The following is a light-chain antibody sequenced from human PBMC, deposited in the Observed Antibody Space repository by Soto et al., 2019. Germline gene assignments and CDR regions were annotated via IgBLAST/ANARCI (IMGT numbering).Light chain of an antibody. J-gene: IGKJ5*01. V-gene: IGKV3D-15*01. CDR2: GAS. CDR1: QSVTKNN. CDR3: QQYNSWPPIT. Sequence: EIVLPQSPGTLSLSPGASSPLSGRASQSVTKNNLNWYQQRPGQAPRLLIYGASIRATGIPDRFSGSGSGTEFTLTISSLQSEDFAVYYCQQYNSWPPITVGQGKRLEIK.